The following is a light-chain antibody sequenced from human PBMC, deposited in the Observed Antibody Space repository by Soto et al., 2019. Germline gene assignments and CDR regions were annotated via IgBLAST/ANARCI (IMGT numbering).Light chain of an antibody. CDR3: QQANSFPIT. J-gene: IGKJ5*01. CDR2: AAS. V-gene: IGKV1-12*01. CDR1: QGISSW. Sequence: DIQMTQSPSSVSASVGDRVTITCRASQGISSWLAWYQKKPGKAPNLLIYAASSLQSGVPSRFSVSESGTDFTVAISSLRPEDCSIYFCQQANSFPITFGQGTRLEIK.